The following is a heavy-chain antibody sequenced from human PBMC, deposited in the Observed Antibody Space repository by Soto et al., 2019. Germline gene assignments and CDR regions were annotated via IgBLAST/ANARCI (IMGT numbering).Heavy chain of an antibody. V-gene: IGHV4-4*07. D-gene: IGHD3-3*01. CDR1: GGSISGYY. CDR2: IYSSGTT. CDR3: ARGQRFSDWFDP. J-gene: IGHJ5*02. Sequence: SLTCTVSGGSISGYYWTWIRQPAGKGLEWIGRIYSSGTTKYNPSLKSRVTMSLDTSKNQFSLSLSSVTATDTAVYYCARGQRFSDWFDPWGPGTLVTVSS.